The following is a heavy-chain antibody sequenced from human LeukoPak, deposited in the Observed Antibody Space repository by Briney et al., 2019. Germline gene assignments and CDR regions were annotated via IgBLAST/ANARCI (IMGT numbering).Heavy chain of an antibody. CDR1: GYTFTGYY. CDR2: INPYNGDT. V-gene: IGHV1-2*02. D-gene: IGHD3-22*01. J-gene: IGHJ4*02. CDR3: ARAPDSDSSGYSH. Sequence: ASVKVSCKASGYTFTGYYMHWVRQAPGQGLEWMAWINPYNGDTNYAQRFQGRVTVATDTSISTAYMELSRLRSDDTAVYYCARAPDSDSSGYSHWGQGTLVTVAP.